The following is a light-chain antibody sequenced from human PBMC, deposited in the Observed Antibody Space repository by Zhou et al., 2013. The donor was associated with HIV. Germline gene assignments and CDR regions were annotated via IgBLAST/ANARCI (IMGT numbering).Light chain of an antibody. V-gene: IGKV3-20*01. J-gene: IGKJ2*01. CDR2: DAS. Sequence: DIVLTQSPGTLSLSPGERATLSCRASQSVSSSYLAWYQQKPGQAPRLLIYDASTRATGIPDRFSGSGSGTDFTLTISRLEPEDFAVYYCQQYHASPPVTFGQGTKLEIK. CDR1: QSVSSSY. CDR3: QQYHASPPVT.